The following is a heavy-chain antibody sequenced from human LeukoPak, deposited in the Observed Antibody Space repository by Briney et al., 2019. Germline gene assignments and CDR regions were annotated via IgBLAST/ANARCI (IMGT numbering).Heavy chain of an antibody. CDR1: GFTFSSYS. V-gene: IGHV3-21*01. CDR2: ISSSGDYI. D-gene: IGHD3-9*01. J-gene: IGHJ4*02. CDR3: ARVLYFDWLDAY. Sequence: GGSLRLSCAASGFTFSSYSMNWVRQVPGKGLEWVSSISSSGDYIYYADSVKGRFTISRDNAKSSLFLQMNSLRAEDTAVYYCARVLYFDWLDAYWGQGTLVTVSS.